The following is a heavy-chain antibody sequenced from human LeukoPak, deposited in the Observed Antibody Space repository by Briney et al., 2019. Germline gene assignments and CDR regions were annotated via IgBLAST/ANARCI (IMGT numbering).Heavy chain of an antibody. CDR2: IIPILGIA. J-gene: IGHJ4*02. V-gene: IGHV1-69*04. CDR3: AREGGTMVPPRHRFDY. Sequence: SVKVSCKASGGTFSSYTISWVRQAPGQGLEWMGRIIPILGIANYAQKFQGRVTITADKSTSTAYMELSSLRSEDTAVYYCAREGGTMVPPRHRFDYWGQGTLVTVSS. CDR1: GGTFSSYT. D-gene: IGHD3-10*01.